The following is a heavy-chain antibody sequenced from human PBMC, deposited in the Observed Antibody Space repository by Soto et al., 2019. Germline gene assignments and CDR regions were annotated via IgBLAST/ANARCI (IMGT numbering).Heavy chain of an antibody. D-gene: IGHD6-19*01. J-gene: IGHJ6*02. V-gene: IGHV3-30*18. Sequence: PGGSLRLSCAASGFTFSSYGMHWVRQAPGKGLEWVAVISYDGSNKYYADSVKGRFTISRDNSKNTLYLQMNSLRAEDTAVYYCSKDKGIAVAGTDYYYYYGMDVWGQGTTVTVS. CDR3: SKDKGIAVAGTDYYYYYGMDV. CDR1: GFTFSSYG. CDR2: ISYDGSNK.